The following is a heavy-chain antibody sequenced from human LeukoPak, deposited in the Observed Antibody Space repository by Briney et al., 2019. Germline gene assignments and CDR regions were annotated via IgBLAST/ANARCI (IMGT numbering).Heavy chain of an antibody. V-gene: IGHV1-2*02. CDR1: GYTFTGYY. CDR3: ARVEALGYCSGGSCYLDY. CDR2: INPNSGGT. Sequence: GASVKVSCKASGYTFTGYYMHWVRQAPGQGLEWMGWINPNSGGTNYAQKFQGRVTMTRDTSISTAYMELSRLRSDDMAVDYCARVEALGYCSGGSCYLDYWGQGTLVTVSS. D-gene: IGHD2-15*01. J-gene: IGHJ4*02.